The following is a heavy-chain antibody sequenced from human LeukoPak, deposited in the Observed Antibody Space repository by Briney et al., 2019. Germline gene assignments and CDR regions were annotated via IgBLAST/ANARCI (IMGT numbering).Heavy chain of an antibody. Sequence: ASVKVSCKASGYTFTSYGISWVRQAPGQGLEWMGWISAYNDNTNYAQKLQGRGTMTTDASTSTAYMELRSLRSDDTAVYYCARVHYDILTGYSYFDYWGQGALVTVSS. CDR1: GYTFTSYG. CDR3: ARVHYDILTGYSYFDY. CDR2: ISAYNDNT. D-gene: IGHD3-9*01. J-gene: IGHJ4*02. V-gene: IGHV1-18*01.